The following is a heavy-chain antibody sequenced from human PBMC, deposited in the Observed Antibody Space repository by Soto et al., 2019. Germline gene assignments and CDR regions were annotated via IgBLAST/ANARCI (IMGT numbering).Heavy chain of an antibody. CDR2: IDYSGRA. V-gene: IGHV4-39*02. D-gene: IGHD6-19*01. CDR1: GGSIGGSAYH. CDR3: AITPGIEVAGPDY. Sequence: WETLSLTCTVSGGSIGGSAYHWGWIRQPPGSGLEWIGSIDYSGRAYYSESLLGRVTILVDTSPNRFSLSLDSVTAADTAVYYCAITPGIEVAGPDYCGQVTLLTVSS. J-gene: IGHJ4*02.